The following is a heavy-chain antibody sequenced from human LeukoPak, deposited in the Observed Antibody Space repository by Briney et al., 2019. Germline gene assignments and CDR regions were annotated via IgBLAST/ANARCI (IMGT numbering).Heavy chain of an antibody. CDR2: ISAYNGNT. Sequence: ASVKVSCKASGYTFTSYGISRVRQAPGQGLEWMGWISAYNGNTNYAQKLQGRVTMTTDTSTSTAYMELRSLRSDDTAVYYCARDPTVVTEDYYYYMDVWGKGTTVTISS. CDR1: GYTFTSYG. V-gene: IGHV1-18*01. J-gene: IGHJ6*03. D-gene: IGHD4-23*01. CDR3: ARDPTVVTEDYYYYMDV.